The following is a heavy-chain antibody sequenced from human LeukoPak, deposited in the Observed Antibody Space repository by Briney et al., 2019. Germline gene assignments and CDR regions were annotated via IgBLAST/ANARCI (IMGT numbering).Heavy chain of an antibody. CDR3: ARDCEKYNWNDPDSSFDY. V-gene: IGHV3-11*04. CDR2: ISTSGTTT. D-gene: IGHD1-20*01. Sequence: PGGSLRLSCAASGFTFSDYNMRWIRQAPGQGLEWLSYISTSGTTTHYADSVKGRFTISRDNSKNTLYLQMNSLRAEDTAVYYCARDCEKYNWNDPDSSFDYWGQGTLVTVSS. CDR1: GFTFSDYN. J-gene: IGHJ4*02.